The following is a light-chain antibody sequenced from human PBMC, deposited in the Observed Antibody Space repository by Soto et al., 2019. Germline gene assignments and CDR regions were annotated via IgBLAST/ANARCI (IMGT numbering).Light chain of an antibody. V-gene: IGKV3-20*01. CDR1: QSISSGY. Sequence: EVVLTQSPGTLSLSPGESATLSCRVSQSISSGYLAWYQQKPGQAPRLLIYGATSRATGIPGRLSGSGSGTDFTLTVSGREPEDFAVYYCQQYRSPPPTFGGGTKVEI. CDR2: GAT. J-gene: IGKJ4*01. CDR3: QQYRSPPPT.